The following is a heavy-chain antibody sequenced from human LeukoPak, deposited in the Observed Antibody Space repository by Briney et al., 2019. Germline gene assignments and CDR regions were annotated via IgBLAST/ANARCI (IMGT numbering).Heavy chain of an antibody. J-gene: IGHJ4*02. CDR3: ARGSIAAAGLDY. V-gene: IGHV3-48*01. D-gene: IGHD6-13*01. CDR1: GFTFSIAT. CDR2: IADRSGTI. Sequence: GGSLRLSCAASGFTFSIATMTWVRQAPGKGLEWVSSIADRSGTIYYVDSVRGRFTISRDIAQNSLYLQMKSLRAEDTAVYYCARGSIAAAGLDYWGQGTLVTASS.